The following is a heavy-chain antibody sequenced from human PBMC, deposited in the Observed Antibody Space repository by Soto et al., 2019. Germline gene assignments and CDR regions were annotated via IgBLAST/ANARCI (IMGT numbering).Heavy chain of an antibody. CDR3: ARVNDYGDYLWFDP. Sequence: TLSLTCTVSGGSISSYYWSWIRQPPGKGLEWIGYIYYSGSTNYNPSLKSRVTISVDTSKNQFSLKLSSVTAADTAVYYCARVNDYGDYLWFDPWGQGTLVTVSS. D-gene: IGHD4-17*01. J-gene: IGHJ5*02. CDR1: GGSISSYY. CDR2: IYYSGST. V-gene: IGHV4-59*01.